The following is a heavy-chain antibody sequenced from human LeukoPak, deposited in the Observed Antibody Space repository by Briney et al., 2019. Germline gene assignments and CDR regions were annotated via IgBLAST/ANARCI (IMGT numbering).Heavy chain of an antibody. J-gene: IGHJ4*02. CDR1: GFTFSSYG. D-gene: IGHD3-22*01. Sequence: PGGSLRLSCAASGFTFSSYGMHWVRQAPGKGLEWVAVIWYDGSNKYYADSVKGRFTISRDNAKNSLYLQMNSLRAEDTALYYCAKDSGYYYDSSGYYPWWGQGTLVTVSS. CDR2: IWYDGSNK. CDR3: AKDSGYYYDSSGYYPW. V-gene: IGHV3-33*03.